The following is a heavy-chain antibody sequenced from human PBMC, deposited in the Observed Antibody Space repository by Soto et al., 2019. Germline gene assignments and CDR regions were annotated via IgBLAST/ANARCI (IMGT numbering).Heavy chain of an antibody. CDR1: GFTFSSHN. V-gene: IGHV3-48*01. CDR2: IGTSSSNI. J-gene: IGHJ4*02. D-gene: IGHD2-8*01. CDR3: AREMASPPARGFDY. Sequence: EVQLVESGGGLVQPGGSLRLSCAASGFTFSSHNMNWVRQAPGKGLEWVSYIGTSSSNIYYADSVRGRFTISRDNAQHSLYLQMSSLRSEDTAIYYCAREMASPPARGFDYWGQGTLVTVAS.